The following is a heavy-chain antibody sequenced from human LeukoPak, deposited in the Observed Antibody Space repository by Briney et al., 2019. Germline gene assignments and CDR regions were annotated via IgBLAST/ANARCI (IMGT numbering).Heavy chain of an antibody. CDR1: GDSVNSGAYY. CDR2: IYPLETT. J-gene: IGHJ3*02. D-gene: IGHD6-19*01. Sequence: SETLSLTCTVSGDSVNSGAYYWRWLRQPAGTEPEWIGRIYPLETTNYNPSLKSRVAISVDTSKNQFSLKLSSVTAADTAVYYCAREIVAGLGVSFDIWGQGTMVTVSS. V-gene: IGHV4-61*02. CDR3: AREIVAGLGVSFDI.